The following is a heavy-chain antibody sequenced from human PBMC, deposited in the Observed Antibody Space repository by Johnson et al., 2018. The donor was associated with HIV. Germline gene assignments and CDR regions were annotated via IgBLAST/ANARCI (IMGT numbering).Heavy chain of an antibody. CDR3: AKARVGARGGAFDI. CDR2: ISYDGSNK. V-gene: IGHV3-30*18. J-gene: IGHJ3*02. Sequence: QVQLVESGGGLVQPGGSLRLSCAASGFTFSSYWMHWVRQAPGKGLEWVAVISYDGSNKYYADSVKGRFTISRDNSKNTLYLQMNSLRAEDTAVYYCAKARVGARGGAFDIWGQGTMVTVSS. CDR1: GFTFSSYW. D-gene: IGHD1-26*01.